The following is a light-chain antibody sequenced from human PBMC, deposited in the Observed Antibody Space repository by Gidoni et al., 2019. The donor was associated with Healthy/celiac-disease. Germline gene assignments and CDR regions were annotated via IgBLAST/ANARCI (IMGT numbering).Light chain of an antibody. Sequence: IVLTQSPGTLSLSPGERATPSCRASQSVSSSYLAWYQQKPGQAPRLLIYGASSRATGIPDRFSGSGSGTDFTLTISRLEPEDFAVYYCQQYGSSPSLTFXGXTKVEI. V-gene: IGKV3-20*01. CDR1: QSVSSSY. CDR3: QQYGSSPSLT. CDR2: GAS. J-gene: IGKJ4*01.